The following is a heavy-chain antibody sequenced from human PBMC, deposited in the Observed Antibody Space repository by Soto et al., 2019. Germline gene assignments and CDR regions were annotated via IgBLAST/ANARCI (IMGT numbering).Heavy chain of an antibody. CDR3: ASRTGEAVLPYSYYSYFGLHV. J-gene: IGHJ6*02. V-gene: IGHV4-4*02. CDR2: IFHSGKT. D-gene: IGHD2-15*01. CDR1: GGSISSSNW. Sequence: PSETLSLTCAVSGGSISSSNWWTWVRQSPGKGLEWIGEIFHSGKTNYNSSLKSRVTIFVDKSRNEFSLMLTSVTAADTAVYYCASRTGEAVLPYSYYSYFGLHVWGQGTTGTVS.